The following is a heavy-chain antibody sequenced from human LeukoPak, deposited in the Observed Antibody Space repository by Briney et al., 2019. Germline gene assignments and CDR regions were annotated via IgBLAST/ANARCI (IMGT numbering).Heavy chain of an antibody. CDR2: LNGRGDSP. Sequence: GGSLRLSCAASGFTFSNYAMSWVRQAPGKGLEWVSSLNGRGDSPYYADSVKGRFTISRDNSKNSLYLQMNSLRAEDTAVYYCASFTESYSSSAGGHWGQGTLVTVSS. J-gene: IGHJ4*02. CDR1: GFTFSNYA. CDR3: ASFTESYSSSAGGH. V-gene: IGHV3-23*01. D-gene: IGHD6-6*01.